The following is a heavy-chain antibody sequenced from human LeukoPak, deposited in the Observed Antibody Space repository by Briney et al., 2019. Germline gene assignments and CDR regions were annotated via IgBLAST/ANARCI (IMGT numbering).Heavy chain of an antibody. CDR3: QRDDCNNDRANC. Sequence: PSETLSLTCDVSGYSITSGYHWGWVRQPPGKGLEWIASMYHGGSPFYNPSLKSRVTISLDASKNQLSLKLTSVTAADTAIYFCQRDDCNNDRANCWGQGILVTVSS. J-gene: IGHJ4*02. V-gene: IGHV4-38-2*02. CDR1: GYSITSGYH. D-gene: IGHD1-1*01. CDR2: MYHGGSP.